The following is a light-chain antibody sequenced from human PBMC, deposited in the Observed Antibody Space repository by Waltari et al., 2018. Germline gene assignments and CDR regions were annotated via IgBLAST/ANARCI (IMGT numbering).Light chain of an antibody. Sequence: DIVMTQSPDSLAVYLGERATITCKSSQTVLKRSNNRNYLAWFQHKSGQPPKLLISWASTRESGVPDRFTGRGSGTDFTLVISSLQAEDVAVYYCQQYYSNPPLFGQGTRVEI. CDR1: QTVLKRSNNRNY. CDR3: QQYYSNPPL. V-gene: IGKV4-1*01. CDR2: WAS. J-gene: IGKJ1*01.